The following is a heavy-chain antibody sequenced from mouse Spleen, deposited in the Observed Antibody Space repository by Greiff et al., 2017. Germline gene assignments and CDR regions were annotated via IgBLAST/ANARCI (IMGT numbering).Heavy chain of an antibody. CDR2: ISYDGSN. Sequence: EVKLVESGPGLVKPSQSLSLTCSVTGYSITSGYYWNWIRQFPGNKLEWMGYISYDGSNNYNPSLKNRISITRDTSKNQFFLKLNSVTTEDTATYYCARVPAYYSIYFDYWGQGTTLTVSS. CDR1: GYSITSGYY. CDR3: ARVPAYYSIYFDY. D-gene: IGHD2-5*01. J-gene: IGHJ2*01. V-gene: IGHV3-6*01.